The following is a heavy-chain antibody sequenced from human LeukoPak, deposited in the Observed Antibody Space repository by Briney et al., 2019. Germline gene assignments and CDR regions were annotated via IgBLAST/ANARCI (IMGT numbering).Heavy chain of an antibody. D-gene: IGHD5-12*01. CDR3: ARSRYSGNFVFDY. J-gene: IGHJ4*02. CDR2: IKGSGGDT. Sequence: GGSLRLSCAASGFTFSSYAMTWVRQAPGKGPEWVSGIKGSGGDTYYADSVKGRFTIPRDNSKNTLYLQMNSLRVEDTAVYYCARSRYSGNFVFDYWGQGTLVTVSS. V-gene: IGHV3-23*01. CDR1: GFTFSSYA.